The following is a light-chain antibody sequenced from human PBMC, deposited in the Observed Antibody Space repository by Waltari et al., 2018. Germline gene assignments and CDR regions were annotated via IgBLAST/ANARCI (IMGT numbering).Light chain of an antibody. CDR2: VDR. J-gene: IGLJ2*01. CDR1: NIGTKS. Sequence: SYILTQPPSVSVAPGQTARVTCGGNNIGTKSVHWYQQKPGQAPVPVVSVDRDRPSGIPERFSGSTSGKTATLTISRVEVEDEADYYCQVWDSITVVVGGGTKLIVL. V-gene: IGLV3-21*02. CDR3: QVWDSITVV.